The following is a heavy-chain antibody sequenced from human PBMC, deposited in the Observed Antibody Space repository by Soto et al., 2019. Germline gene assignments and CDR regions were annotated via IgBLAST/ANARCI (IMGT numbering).Heavy chain of an antibody. CDR1: GFTFGDYT. CDR3: ARDVASYDYGDFYGMDV. D-gene: IGHD4-17*01. CDR2: IRSKAYGGTT. Sequence: QPGGSLRLSCTASGFTFGDYTMAWFRQVPGGGLEWVSFIRSKAYGGTTEYAASVKGRFTISRDDSKSIAYLQMNRLQSEDTAVYYCARDVASYDYGDFYGMDVWGQGTTVTVSS. J-gene: IGHJ6*02. V-gene: IGHV3-49*03.